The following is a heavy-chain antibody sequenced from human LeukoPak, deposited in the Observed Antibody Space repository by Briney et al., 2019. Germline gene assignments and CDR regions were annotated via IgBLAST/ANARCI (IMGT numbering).Heavy chain of an antibody. V-gene: IGHV3-7*01. Sequence: GGSLRLSCAASRFTFSRYSMNRVRQAPGKGLEWVANIKQDGSEKYYVDSVKGRFTISRDNVKNSLYLQMNSLRAEDTAVYYCATVLWLRVYWGQGTLVTVSS. D-gene: IGHD5-18*01. CDR1: RFTFSRYS. J-gene: IGHJ4*02. CDR3: ATVLWLRVY. CDR2: IKQDGSEK.